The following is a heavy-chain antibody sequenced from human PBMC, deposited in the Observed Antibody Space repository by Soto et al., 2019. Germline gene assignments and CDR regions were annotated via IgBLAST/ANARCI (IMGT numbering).Heavy chain of an antibody. CDR3: ASGTTVRYYYYYYGMDV. D-gene: IGHD4-4*01. Sequence: SVKVSCKASAGTFSSYAISWVRQAPGQGLEWMGGIIPIFGTANYAQKFQGRVTITADESTSTAYMELSSLRSEDTAVYYCASGTTVRYYYYYYGMDVWGQGTTVTVSS. J-gene: IGHJ6*02. CDR2: IIPIFGTA. V-gene: IGHV1-69*13. CDR1: AGTFSSYA.